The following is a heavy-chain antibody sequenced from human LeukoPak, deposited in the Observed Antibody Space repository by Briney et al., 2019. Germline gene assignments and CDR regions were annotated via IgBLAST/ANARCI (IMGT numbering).Heavy chain of an antibody. J-gene: IGHJ4*02. CDR2: ISAYNGNT. CDR3: ARGAEAGIVVVVAATGYFDY. CDR1: GSTFSTYA. Sequence: ASVKVSCKASGSTFSTYAINWVRQAPGQGLEWMGWISAYNGNTNYAQKLQGRVTMTTDTSTSTAYMELRSLRSDDTAVYYCARGAEAGIVVVVAATGYFDYWGQGTLVTVSS. V-gene: IGHV1-18*01. D-gene: IGHD2-15*01.